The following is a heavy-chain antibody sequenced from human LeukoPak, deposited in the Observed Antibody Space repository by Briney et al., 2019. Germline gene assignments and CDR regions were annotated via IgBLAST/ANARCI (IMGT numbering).Heavy chain of an antibody. D-gene: IGHD7-27*01. CDR2: IIPIFGTA. CDR3: AGSKTGEYDAFDI. CDR1: GYTFSSYA. V-gene: IGHV1-69*13. J-gene: IGHJ3*02. Sequence: GASVKVSCKASGYTFSSYAISWVRQAPGQGLEWMGGIIPIFGTANYAQKFQGRVTITADESTSTAYMELSSLRSEDTAVYYCAGSKTGEYDAFDIWGQGTMVTVSS.